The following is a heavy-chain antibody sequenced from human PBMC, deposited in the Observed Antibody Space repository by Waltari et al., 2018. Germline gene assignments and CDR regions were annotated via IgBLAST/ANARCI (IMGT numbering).Heavy chain of an antibody. CDR2: ISSSSSYI. CDR3: ARDQQGDAFDI. CDR1: GFTFSSYS. V-gene: IGHV3-21*01. D-gene: IGHD6-13*01. J-gene: IGHJ3*02. Sequence: EVQLVESGGGLVKPGGSLRLSCAASGFTFSSYSMNWVRQAPGKGLEWVSSISSSSSYIYYADSVKGRFTISRDNSKNTLYLQMNSLRAEDTAVYYCARDQQGDAFDIWGQGTMVTVSS.